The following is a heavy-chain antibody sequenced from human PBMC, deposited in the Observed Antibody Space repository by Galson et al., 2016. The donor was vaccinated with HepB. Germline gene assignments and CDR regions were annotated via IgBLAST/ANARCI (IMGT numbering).Heavy chain of an antibody. J-gene: IGHJ4*02. CDR1: GFAFSSHG. D-gene: IGHD6-19*01. V-gene: IGHV3-33*01. CDR2: IWSDGSNK. Sequence: SCAASGFAFSSHGLYWVRQAPGKGLEWVSVIWSDGSNKYYADSVKGRFTISRDNSKNTLYLQMNSLRAEDTAVYYCAREGHYSAWFVIDYWGQGTLVTVSS. CDR3: AREGHYSAWFVIDY.